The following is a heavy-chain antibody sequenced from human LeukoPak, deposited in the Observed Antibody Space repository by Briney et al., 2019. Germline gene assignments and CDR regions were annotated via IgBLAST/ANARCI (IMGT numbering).Heavy chain of an antibody. Sequence: SETLSLTCTVSGGSINSYYWNWIRQPPGKGLEWIGYIYYSGSTSSNASLKSRVIISIDTPKNQFSLKLSSVTAADTAVYYCARGDSSGYYVFDSWGQGTLVTVSS. CDR2: IYYSGST. V-gene: IGHV4-59*01. CDR1: GGSINSYY. J-gene: IGHJ4*02. CDR3: ARGDSSGYYVFDS. D-gene: IGHD3-22*01.